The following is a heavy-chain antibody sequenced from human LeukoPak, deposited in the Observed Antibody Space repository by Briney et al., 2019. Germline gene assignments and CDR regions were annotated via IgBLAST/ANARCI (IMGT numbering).Heavy chain of an antibody. V-gene: IGHV3-15*01. D-gene: IGHD3-22*01. J-gene: IGHJ4*02. CDR3: TTAYYYDSSGYDFDY. Sequence: GGSLRLSCAASGFTFSNAWMSWVRQAPGKGLEWVGRIKSKTDGGTTDYAAPVKGRFTISRDDSKNTLYPQMNSLKTEDTAVYYCTTAYYYDSSGYDFDYWGQGTLVTVSS. CDR2: IKSKTDGGTT. CDR1: GFTFSNAW.